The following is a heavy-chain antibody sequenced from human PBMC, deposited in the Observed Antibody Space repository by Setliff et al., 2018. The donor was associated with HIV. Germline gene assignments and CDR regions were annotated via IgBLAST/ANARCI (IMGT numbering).Heavy chain of an antibody. V-gene: IGHV4-59*06. CDR2: IYYSGST. CDR1: GDSISSYF. D-gene: IGHD3-3*01. CDR3: ARDRSDYYNLPGYFDH. Sequence: PSETLSLTCTVSGDSISSYFWSWIRQSPGKGLEWIGYIYYSGSTYYNPSLKSRVTISVDTSRNQFSLKLSSVTAADTAVYYCARDRSDYYNLPGYFDHWGQGTPVTVS. J-gene: IGHJ4*02.